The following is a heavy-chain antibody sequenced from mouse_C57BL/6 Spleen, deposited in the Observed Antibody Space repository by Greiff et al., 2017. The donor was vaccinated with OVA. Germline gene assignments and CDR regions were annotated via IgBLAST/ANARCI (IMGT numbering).Heavy chain of an antibody. CDR2: ISYDGSN. D-gene: IGHD3-1*01. J-gene: IGHJ2*01. Sequence: EVQLQQSGPGLVKPSQSLSLTCSVTGYSITSGYYWHWIRQFPGNKLEWMGYISYDGSNNYNPSLKNRISITRDTSKNQFFLKLNSVTTEDTATYYCARVNGLTSYYFDYWGQGTTLTVSS. CDR1: GYSITSGYY. CDR3: ARVNGLTSYYFDY. V-gene: IGHV3-6*01.